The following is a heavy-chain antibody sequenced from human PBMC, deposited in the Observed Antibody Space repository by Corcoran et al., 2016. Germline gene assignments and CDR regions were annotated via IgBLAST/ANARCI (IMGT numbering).Heavy chain of an antibody. CDR3: ARISNYYGSGSYYRADGAYFDY. J-gene: IGHJ4*02. CDR2: IFSNDEN. CDR1: GFSLSNARMG. Sequence: QVTLKESGPVLVKPTETLTLTCNVSGFSLSNARMGVSWIRQPPGKALEWLAHIFSNDENSYSTSLKSRLTISKDTSKSQVVLTMTNMDPVDTATYYCARISNYYGSGSYYRADGAYFDYWGQGTLVTVSS. D-gene: IGHD3-10*01. V-gene: IGHV2-26*01.